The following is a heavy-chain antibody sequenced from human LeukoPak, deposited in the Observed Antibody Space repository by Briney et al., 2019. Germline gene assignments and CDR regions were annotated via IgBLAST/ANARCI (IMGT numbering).Heavy chain of an antibody. J-gene: IGHJ6*03. CDR1: GYSFTSYW. CDR2: IYPGDSDT. D-gene: IGHD6-19*01. CDR3: ARNQYSSGWYADYYYMDV. Sequence: GESLKISCKGSGYSFTSYWIGWVRQMPGKGLEWRGIIYPGDSDTRYSPSFQGQVTISADKSISTAYLQWSSLKASDTAMYYCARNQYSSGWYADYYYMDVWGKGTTVTVSS. V-gene: IGHV5-51*01.